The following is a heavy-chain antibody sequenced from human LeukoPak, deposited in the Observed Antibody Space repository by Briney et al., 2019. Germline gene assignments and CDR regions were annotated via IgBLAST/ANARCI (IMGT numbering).Heavy chain of an antibody. Sequence: SQTLSLTCTVSGGSISSGGFYWSWIRQHPGKGLEWIGYIYHSGSTYYNPSLKSRVTISGDTSKNQFSLKLASVTAADTAVYYCARFDNFGVVPHGLDVWGQGTTVIVSS. CDR2: IYHSGST. J-gene: IGHJ6*02. CDR3: ARFDNFGVVPHGLDV. V-gene: IGHV4-31*03. D-gene: IGHD3-3*01. CDR1: GGSISSGGFY.